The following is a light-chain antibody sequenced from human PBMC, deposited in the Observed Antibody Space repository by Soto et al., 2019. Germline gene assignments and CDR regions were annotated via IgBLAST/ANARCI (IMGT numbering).Light chain of an antibody. CDR1: QSINNL. V-gene: IGKV1-5*01. CDR3: QQYDSYPLT. CDR2: DVS. J-gene: IGKJ4*01. Sequence: DVQMTQSPSTLSASVGDRVPITCRASQSINNLLAWYQQKQGKAPKFLIYDVSTLESGVPSRFSGSGSGTELTITISSLQPEDFETYYCQQYDSYPLTFGGGTKVDIK.